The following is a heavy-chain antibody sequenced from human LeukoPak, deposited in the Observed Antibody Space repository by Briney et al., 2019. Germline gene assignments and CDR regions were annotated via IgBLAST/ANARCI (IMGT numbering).Heavy chain of an antibody. CDR3: ATDGGSYPVYYFDY. V-gene: IGHV1-24*01. CDR2: FDPEDGET. J-gene: IGHJ4*02. D-gene: IGHD1-26*01. CDR1: GYTFAGYY. Sequence: GASVKVSCKASGYTFAGYYMHWVRQAPGKGLEWMGGFDPEDGETIYAQKFQGRVTMTEDTSTDTAYMELSSLRSEDTAVYYCATDGGSYPVYYFDYWGQGTLVTVSS.